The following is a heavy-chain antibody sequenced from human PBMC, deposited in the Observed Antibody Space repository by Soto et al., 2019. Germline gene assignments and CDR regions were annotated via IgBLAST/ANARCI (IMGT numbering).Heavy chain of an antibody. CDR2: ISAYNGNT. CDR1: GYTFTSYG. V-gene: IGHV1-18*04. Sequence: ASVKVSCKASGYTFTSYGISWVRQAPGQGLEWMGWISAYNGNTNYAQKLQGRVTMTTDTSTSTAYMELRSLRSDDTAVYHCARSNSGSYGGRNWFDPWGQGTLVTVSS. J-gene: IGHJ5*02. CDR3: ARSNSGSYGGRNWFDP. D-gene: IGHD1-26*01.